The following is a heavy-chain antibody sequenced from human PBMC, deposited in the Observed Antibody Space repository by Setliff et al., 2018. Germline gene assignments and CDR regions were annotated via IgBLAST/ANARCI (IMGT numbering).Heavy chain of an antibody. J-gene: IGHJ4*02. CDR1: GDSLRNDY. V-gene: IGHV4-4*08. CDR3: ARSPSSGAYWNPRPFYSDY. CDR2: MHAGGNI. Sequence: SETLSLTCSVSGDSLRNDYWTWIRQPPGKGLEWICNMHAGGNINYNPSLKSRVTLSLATSKNQFSLNLTSVTAADTALYYCARSPSSGAYWNPRPFYSDYWGQGTLVTVSS. D-gene: IGHD1-26*01.